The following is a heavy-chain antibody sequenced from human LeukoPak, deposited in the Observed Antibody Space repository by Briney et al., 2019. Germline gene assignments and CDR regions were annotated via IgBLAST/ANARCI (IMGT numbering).Heavy chain of an antibody. V-gene: IGHV1-18*01. D-gene: IGHD3-22*01. Sequence: ASVKVSCKASGYTFTSYGISWVRQAPGQGLEWMGWISAYNGNTNYAQKPQGRVTMTTDTSTSTAYMELRSLRSDDTAVYYCARNYDSSGYYEDDYWGQGTLVTVSS. CDR3: ARNYDSSGYYEDDY. J-gene: IGHJ4*02. CDR1: GYTFTSYG. CDR2: ISAYNGNT.